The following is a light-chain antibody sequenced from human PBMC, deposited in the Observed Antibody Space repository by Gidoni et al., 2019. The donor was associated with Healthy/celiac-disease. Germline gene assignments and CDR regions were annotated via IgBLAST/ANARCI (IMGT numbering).Light chain of an antibody. CDR3: SSYTSSSWV. J-gene: IGLJ3*02. V-gene: IGLV2-14*01. CDR1: SSDVGGYKY. CDR2: EVS. Sequence: QSALTQPASVSASPGQSITISCTGTSSDVGGYKYVSWYQQHPGKAPKLMIYEVSNRPSGVSNRFSGSKSGNTASLTISGLQAEDEADYYCSSYTSSSWVFGGGTKLTVL.